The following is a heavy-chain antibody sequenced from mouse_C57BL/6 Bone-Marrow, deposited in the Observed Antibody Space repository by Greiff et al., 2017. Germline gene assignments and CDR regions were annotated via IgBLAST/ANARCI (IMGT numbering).Heavy chain of an antibody. CDR2: ISSGGSYT. CDR1: GFTFSSYG. V-gene: IGHV5-6*01. J-gene: IGHJ3*01. Sequence: EVQRVESGGDLVKPGGSLKLSCAASGFTFSSYGMSWVRQTPDKRLEWVATISSGGSYTYYPDSVKGRFTISRDNAKNTLYLQMSSLKSEDTAMYYCARLDGYYEAYWGQGTLVTVSA. CDR3: ARLDGYYEAY. D-gene: IGHD2-3*01.